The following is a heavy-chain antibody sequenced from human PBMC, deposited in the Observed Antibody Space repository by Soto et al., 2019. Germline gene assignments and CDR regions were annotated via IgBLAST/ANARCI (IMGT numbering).Heavy chain of an antibody. CDR3: AKAGGGYCSSTSCPLDY. CDR2: ISGSGGST. V-gene: IGHV3-23*01. D-gene: IGHD2-2*01. J-gene: IGHJ4*02. CDR1: GFTFSSYA. Sequence: GGSLRLSCAASGFTFSSYAMSWVRQAPGKGLEWVSAISGSGGSTYYADSVKGRFTISRDNSKNTLYLQMNSLRAEDTAVYYCAKAGGGYCSSTSCPLDYWGQGTLVTDSS.